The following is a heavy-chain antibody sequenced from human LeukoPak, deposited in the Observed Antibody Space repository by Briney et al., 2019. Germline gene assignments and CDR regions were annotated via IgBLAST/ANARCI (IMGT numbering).Heavy chain of an antibody. CDR1: RFTFSSSA. CDR3: ASPIY. Sequence: GGSLRLSCAASRFTFSSSAMHWVRQAPGKGLEWVAVISYDESNKYYADSVKGRFTISRDNSKNTLYLQMNSLRAEDTAVYYCASPIYWGQGTLVTVSS. V-gene: IGHV3-30*03. CDR2: ISYDESNK. J-gene: IGHJ4*02.